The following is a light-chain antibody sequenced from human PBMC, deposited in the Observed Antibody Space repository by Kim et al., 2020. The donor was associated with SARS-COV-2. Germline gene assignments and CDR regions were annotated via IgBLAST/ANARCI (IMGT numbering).Light chain of an antibody. CDR1: QSINSW. J-gene: IGKJ2*01. CDR3: HQYKTYPYT. Sequence: ASIGDRVTITCRASQSINSWLAWYQQKPGKAPNLLIYKASSLESGVPSRFSGSESGTEFTLTISSLQPDDFATYYCHQYKTYPYTFGQGTKLEI. CDR2: KAS. V-gene: IGKV1-5*03.